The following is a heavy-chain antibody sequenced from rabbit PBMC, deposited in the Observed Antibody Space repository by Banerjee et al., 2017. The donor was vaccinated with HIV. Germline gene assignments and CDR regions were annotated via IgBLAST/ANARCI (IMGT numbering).Heavy chain of an antibody. D-gene: IGHD1-1*01. J-gene: IGHJ2*01. CDR3: ARTYATSSGYYLDAFDP. V-gene: IGHV1S45*01. CDR2: IFIGDGST. CDR1: GFSFSSDYV. Sequence: QEQLVESGGGLVQPEGSLTLTCTASGFSFSSDYVMCWVRQAPGEGPEWIGCIFIGDGSTYYANWAKGRFTISKTSSTTVTLQMTGLTAADTATYFCARTYATSSGYYLDAFDPWGQGTLVTVS.